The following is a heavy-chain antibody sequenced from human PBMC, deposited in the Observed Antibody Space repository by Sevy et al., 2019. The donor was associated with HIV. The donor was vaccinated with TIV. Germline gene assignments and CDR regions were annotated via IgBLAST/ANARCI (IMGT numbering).Heavy chain of an antibody. D-gene: IGHD3-10*01. V-gene: IGHV3-48*03. Sequence: GGSLRLSCAASGFTFSSYEMNWVRQAPGKGLEWVSYISSSGSTIYYADSVKGRFTISRDNAKNSLYLQMNSLRAEDTAVYYCAPRGGGSGSYYYYYYYMDVWGKGTTVTVSS. CDR2: ISSSGSTI. J-gene: IGHJ6*03. CDR1: GFTFSSYE. CDR3: APRGGGSGSYYYYYYYMDV.